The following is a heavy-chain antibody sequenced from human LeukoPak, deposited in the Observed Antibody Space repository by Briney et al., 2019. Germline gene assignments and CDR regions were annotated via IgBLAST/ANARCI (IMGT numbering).Heavy chain of an antibody. J-gene: IGHJ3*02. D-gene: IGHD3-22*01. CDR3: ARATYYYDNDAFDI. CDR2: IIPIFGTA. V-gene: IGHV1-69*05. Sequence: GIIPIFGTANYAQKFQGRVTITTDESTSTAYMELSSLRSEDTAVYYCARATYYYDNDAFDIWGQGTMVTVSS.